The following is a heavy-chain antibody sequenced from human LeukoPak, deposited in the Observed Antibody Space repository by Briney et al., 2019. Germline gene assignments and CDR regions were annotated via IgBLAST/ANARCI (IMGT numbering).Heavy chain of an antibody. Sequence: GESLKISCKGSGYSFTSYWIGWVRQMPGKGLEWMGIIYPDDSDTRYSPSFQGQVTISADKSINTAYLQWSSLKASDTAMYYCARHGPSSGYYYDEGLDYWGQGTLVTVSS. J-gene: IGHJ4*02. CDR1: GYSFTSYW. D-gene: IGHD3-22*01. CDR2: IYPDDSDT. V-gene: IGHV5-51*01. CDR3: ARHGPSSGYYYDEGLDY.